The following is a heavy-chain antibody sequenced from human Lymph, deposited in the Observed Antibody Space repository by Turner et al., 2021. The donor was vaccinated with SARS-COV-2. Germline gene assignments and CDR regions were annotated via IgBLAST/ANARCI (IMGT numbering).Heavy chain of an antibody. D-gene: IGHD3-3*01. CDR3: AKDSRFLEWLLFGEFDY. CDR1: GFTFSNYG. Sequence: QVQLVESGGGVVPPWRSLRLSCAASGFTFSNYGMHWVRQAPGKGLEWVAVISYDGSNKNYAGSVKGRFTISRDNSKNKLNLQMNSLRAEDTAVYYCAKDSRFLEWLLFGEFDYWGQGTLVTVSS. J-gene: IGHJ4*02. CDR2: ISYDGSNK. V-gene: IGHV3-30*18.